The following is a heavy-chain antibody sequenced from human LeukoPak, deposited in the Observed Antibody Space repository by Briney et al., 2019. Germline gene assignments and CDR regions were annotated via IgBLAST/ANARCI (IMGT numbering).Heavy chain of an antibody. CDR2: IYYSGST. V-gene: IGHV4-39*01. CDR1: GGSISSSSYY. Sequence: SETLSLTCTVSGGSISSSSYYWGWIRQPPGKGLEWIGSIYYSGSTYYNPSLKSRVTISVDTSKNQFSLKLSSVTAADTAVYYCARHEGYSYGLLDYWGQGTLATVSS. J-gene: IGHJ4*02. D-gene: IGHD5-18*01. CDR3: ARHEGYSYGLLDY.